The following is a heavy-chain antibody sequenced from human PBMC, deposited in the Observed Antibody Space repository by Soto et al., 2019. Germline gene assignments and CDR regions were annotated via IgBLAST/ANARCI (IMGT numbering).Heavy chain of an antibody. Sequence: GGSLRLSCAASGFTFDDYAMHWVRQAPGKGLEWVSGISWNSGNIGYADSVKGRFTISRDNAKNSLYLQMNSLRVEDTALYYCAKDRYDYYGSGGNYGMDVWGQGTMV. CDR2: ISWNSGNI. D-gene: IGHD3-10*01. CDR3: AKDRYDYYGSGGNYGMDV. CDR1: GFTFDDYA. J-gene: IGHJ6*02. V-gene: IGHV3-9*01.